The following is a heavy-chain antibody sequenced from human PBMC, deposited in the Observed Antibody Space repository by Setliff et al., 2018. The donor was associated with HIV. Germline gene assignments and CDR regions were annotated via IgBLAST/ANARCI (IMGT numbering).Heavy chain of an antibody. CDR1: GDFINNHY. J-gene: IGHJ6*03. Sequence: KASETLSLTCSLSGDFINNHYWSWIRQPPGKGLEWIGHIYYSGDTNYSPSLKSRVTIPMDTSKNQFSLKLTSVTAADTAVYYCARGNDNGQRGGNYYFMDVWDKGTTVTVSS. CDR2: IYYSGDT. CDR3: ARGNDNGQRGGNYYFMDV. D-gene: IGHD4-17*01. V-gene: IGHV4-59*11.